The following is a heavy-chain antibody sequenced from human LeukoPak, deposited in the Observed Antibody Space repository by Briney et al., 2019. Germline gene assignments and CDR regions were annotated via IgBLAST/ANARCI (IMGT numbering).Heavy chain of an antibody. D-gene: IGHD5-12*01. CDR3: ARGTTYSGYDY. V-gene: IGHV1-2*04. J-gene: IGHJ4*02. Sequence: ASVKVSCKASGYTFTTHDINWVRQAPGQGLEWMGWINPNSGGTNYAQKFQGWVTMTRDTSISTAYMELSRLRSDDTAVYYCARGTTYSGYDYWGQGTLVTVSS. CDR2: INPNSGGT. CDR1: GYTFTTHD.